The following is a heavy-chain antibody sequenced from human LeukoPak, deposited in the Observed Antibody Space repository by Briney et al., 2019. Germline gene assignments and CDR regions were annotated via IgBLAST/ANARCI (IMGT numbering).Heavy chain of an antibody. J-gene: IGHJ4*02. CDR3: AKIPNVATVTGLYFDH. CDR2: ISGSGDTT. D-gene: IGHD2-8*02. V-gene: IGHV3-23*01. CDR1: GFTFSSFA. Sequence: GGSLRLSCAASGFTFSSFAMNWVRQAPGQGLEWVSIISGSGDTTHYTDSVKGRFTVSRDNSKNTLYLQMNSLRAEDTAVYYCAKIPNVATVTGLYFDHWGQGTLVTVSS.